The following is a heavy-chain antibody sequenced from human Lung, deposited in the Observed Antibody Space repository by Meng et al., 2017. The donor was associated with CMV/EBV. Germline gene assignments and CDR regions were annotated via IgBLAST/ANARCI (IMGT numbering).Heavy chain of an antibody. Sequence: ASVKVSCKASGYTFTSYGINWVRQPPGQGLEWMGWVSAYNGNTNYAQKLQGRLTMTTDTATSTAYMELRSLRSDDADVYYCARGKGQWLVLTDGFDIWGQGTMVTVSS. CDR2: VSAYNGNT. D-gene: IGHD6-19*01. J-gene: IGHJ3*02. CDR1: GYTFTSYG. V-gene: IGHV1-18*01. CDR3: ARGKGQWLVLTDGFDI.